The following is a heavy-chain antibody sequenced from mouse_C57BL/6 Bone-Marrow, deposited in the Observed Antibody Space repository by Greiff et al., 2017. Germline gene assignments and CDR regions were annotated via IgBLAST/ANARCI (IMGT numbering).Heavy chain of an antibody. CDR1: GFSLTSYG. Sequence: VMLKESGPGLVQPSQSLSITCTVSGFSLTSYGVHWVRQSPGKGLEWLGVIWRGGSTDYNAAFMSRLSITKDNSKSQVFFKMNSLQADDTAIYYCAKFYYDYLYAMDYWGQGTSVTVSS. V-gene: IGHV2-5*01. CDR3: AKFYYDYLYAMDY. D-gene: IGHD2-4*01. CDR2: IWRGGST. J-gene: IGHJ4*01.